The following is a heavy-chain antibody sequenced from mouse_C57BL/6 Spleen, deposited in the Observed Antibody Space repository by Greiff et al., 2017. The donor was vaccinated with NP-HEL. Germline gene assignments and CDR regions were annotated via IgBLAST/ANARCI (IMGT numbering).Heavy chain of an antibody. V-gene: IGHV5-17*01. CDR1: GFTFSDYG. J-gene: IGHJ4*01. CDR3: ARSFYDGYYNYYAMDY. CDR2: ISSGSSTI. D-gene: IGHD2-3*01. Sequence: EVQVVESGGGLVKPGGSLKLSCAASGFTFSDYGMHWVRQAPEKGLEWVAYISSGSSTIYYADTVKGRFTISRDNAKNTLFLQMTSLRSEDTAMYYCARSFYDGYYNYYAMDYWGQGTSVTVSS.